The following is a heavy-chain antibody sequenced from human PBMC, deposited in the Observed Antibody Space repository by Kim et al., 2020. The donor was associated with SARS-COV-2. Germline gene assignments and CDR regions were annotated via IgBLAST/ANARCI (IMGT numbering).Heavy chain of an antibody. CDR2: IMWNRDGI. CDR1: GFTFNDHA. CDR3: TKDVLAGGADV. D-gene: IGHD3-3*02. V-gene: IGHV3-9*01. J-gene: IGHJ6*02. Sequence: GGSLRLSCIASGFTFNDHAMHWVRQAPGKGLEWVSGIMWNRDGIGYADSVKGRFTTSIDNAKNSLYLQMNSLRPEDTALYYCTKDVLAGGADVWGQGTAV.